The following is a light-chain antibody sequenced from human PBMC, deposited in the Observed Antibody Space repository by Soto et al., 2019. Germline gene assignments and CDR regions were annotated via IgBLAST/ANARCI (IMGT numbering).Light chain of an antibody. V-gene: IGKV3-20*01. CDR3: HQYASAPQT. CDR1: QSVPKNY. CDR2: DAS. J-gene: IGKJ1*01. Sequence: EIVLTQSPATLPLSPGDRATLSCRASQSVPKNYLAWYQQEPGQAPRLLIYDASSRPTGIPDRFSGSGSGTDFTLTISRLEPEDFAVYYCHQYASAPQTFGQGTKVEIK.